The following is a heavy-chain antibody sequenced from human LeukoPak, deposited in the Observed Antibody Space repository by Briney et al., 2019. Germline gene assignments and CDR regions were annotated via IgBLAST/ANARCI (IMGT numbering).Heavy chain of an antibody. D-gene: IGHD4-23*01. Sequence: SETLSLTCAVSGYSISSGYYWGWIRQPPGKGLEWIGSIYHSGSTYYNPSLKSRVTISVDTSKNQFSLKLSSVTAADTAVYYCARSTFAGGNVNFDYWGRGTLVTVSS. V-gene: IGHV4-38-2*01. CDR1: GYSISSGYY. J-gene: IGHJ4*02. CDR3: ARSTFAGGNVNFDY. CDR2: IYHSGST.